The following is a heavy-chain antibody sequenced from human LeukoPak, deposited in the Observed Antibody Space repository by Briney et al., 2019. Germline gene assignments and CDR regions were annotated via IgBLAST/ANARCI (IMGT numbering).Heavy chain of an antibody. CDR3: ARSITGDY. J-gene: IGHJ4*02. CDR1: GFTFSSYS. D-gene: IGHD1-14*01. Sequence: PGGSLRLSCAASGFTFSSYSMSWVRQAPGKGLEWVSSISSSSSYIYYADSVKGRFTISGDNSKNTLYLQMNSLRAEDTAVYYCARSITGDYWGQGALVTVSS. CDR2: ISSSSSYI. V-gene: IGHV3-21*04.